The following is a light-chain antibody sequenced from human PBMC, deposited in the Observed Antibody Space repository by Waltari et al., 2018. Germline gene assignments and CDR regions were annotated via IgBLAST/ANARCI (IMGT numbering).Light chain of an antibody. CDR2: KAS. J-gene: IGKJ1*01. CDR3: QQYNVGRT. V-gene: IGKV1-5*03. CDR1: QSISSW. Sequence: DIQMTQSPSTLSASLGDRVTITCRASQSISSWLAWYQQKPGKAPKLLIYKASSLESGVPSRFSGSGSGTEFTLTISSLQPDDFATYYCQQYNVGRTFGQGTKVEIK.